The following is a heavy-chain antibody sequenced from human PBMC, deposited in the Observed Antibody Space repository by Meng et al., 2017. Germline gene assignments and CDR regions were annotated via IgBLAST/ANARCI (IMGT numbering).Heavy chain of an antibody. V-gene: IGHV3-48*03. D-gene: IGHD3-22*01. Sequence: GESLKISCAAPGFTFSSYAMHWVRQAPGKGLEWVSYISSSGSTIYYADSVKGRFTISRDNAKNSLYLQMNSLRAEDTAVYYCARYPLTKYYYDSSGYYRYYFDYWGQGTLVTVSS. J-gene: IGHJ4*02. CDR1: GFTFSSYA. CDR3: ARYPLTKYYYDSSGYYRYYFDY. CDR2: ISSSGSTI.